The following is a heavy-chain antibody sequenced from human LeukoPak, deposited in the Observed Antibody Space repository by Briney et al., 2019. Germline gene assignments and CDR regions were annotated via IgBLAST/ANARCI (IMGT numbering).Heavy chain of an antibody. CDR2: FDPEDGET. CDR3: ATKGYYDSSGYLDDY. Sequence: ASVKVSCKVSGYTLTELSMHWVRQAPGKGLEWMGGFDPEDGETIYARKFQGRVTMTEDTSTDTAYMELSSLRSEDTAVYYCATKGYYDSSGYLDDYWGQGTLVTVSS. CDR1: GYTLTELS. J-gene: IGHJ4*02. D-gene: IGHD3-22*01. V-gene: IGHV1-24*01.